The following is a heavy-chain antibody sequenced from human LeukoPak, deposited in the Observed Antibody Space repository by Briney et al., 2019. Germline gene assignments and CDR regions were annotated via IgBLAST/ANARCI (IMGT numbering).Heavy chain of an antibody. Sequence: GGSLRLSCAASGFTFSDYSMHGVRHAPGRGLEGWSYISLSSSAIYYADSVEGRFTISRDNGKNSLFLQMNSLRAEDTAVYYCAREVYYGSGRRFDYWGQGTLVTVSS. CDR2: ISLSSSAI. V-gene: IGHV3-48*01. CDR3: AREVYYGSGRRFDY. CDR1: GFTFSDYS. J-gene: IGHJ4*02. D-gene: IGHD3-10*01.